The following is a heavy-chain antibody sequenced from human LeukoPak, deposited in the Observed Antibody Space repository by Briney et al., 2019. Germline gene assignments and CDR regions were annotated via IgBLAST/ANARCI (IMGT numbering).Heavy chain of an antibody. D-gene: IGHD3-10*01. Sequence: PGGSLRLSCEASGFTFTDYIINWIRQAPGKGLEWVSSISSTSTYIYYSDSVKGRFTISRDNAKNSLYLQMNSLRAEDTAAYYCARDRVMDVWGQGTTVTVSS. J-gene: IGHJ6*02. V-gene: IGHV3-21*01. CDR1: GFTFTDYI. CDR3: ARDRVMDV. CDR2: ISSTSTYI.